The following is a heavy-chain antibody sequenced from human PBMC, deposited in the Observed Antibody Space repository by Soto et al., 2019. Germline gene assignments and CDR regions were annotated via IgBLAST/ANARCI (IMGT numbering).Heavy chain of an antibody. J-gene: IGHJ4*02. CDR2: INAGNGNT. V-gene: IGHV1-3*01. D-gene: IGHD6-13*01. CDR3: ARLAAAGTVDY. Sequence: GASVKVSCKASGGTFSSYAISWVRQAPGQRLEWMGWINAGNGNTKYSQKFQGRVTITRDTSASTAYMELSSLRSEDTAVYYCARLAAAGTVDYWGQGTLVTVSS. CDR1: GGTFSSYA.